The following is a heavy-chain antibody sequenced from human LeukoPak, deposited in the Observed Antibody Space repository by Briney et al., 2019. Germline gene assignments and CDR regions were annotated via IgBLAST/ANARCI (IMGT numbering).Heavy chain of an antibody. CDR2: ITPYNGNA. D-gene: IGHD6-13*01. V-gene: IGHV1-18*01. J-gene: IGHJ4*02. CDR1: GYIFTKYD. CDR3: ARETKDGVFFDY. Sequence: ASVKVSCKTSGYIFTKYDISWVRQAPGQGPEWMGWITPYNGNAQSAPKFEGRVTMTTDTSASTAYLELRGLKSDDTAVYYCARETKDGVFFDYWGQGTLVIVSS.